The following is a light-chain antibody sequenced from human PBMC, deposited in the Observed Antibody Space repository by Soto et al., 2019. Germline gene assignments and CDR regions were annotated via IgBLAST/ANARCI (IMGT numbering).Light chain of an antibody. V-gene: IGKV3-20*01. CDR2: GAS. CDR3: QHYNIYSEA. Sequence: EIVLTQSPGTLSLSPGERATLSCRASQSVASRNLAWYQQKSGQAPRLLIYGASSRAIHTPDRFSGSGSGTEFTLTISSLQPDDFATYYCQHYNIYSEAFGQGAKVDIK. J-gene: IGKJ1*01. CDR1: QSVASRN.